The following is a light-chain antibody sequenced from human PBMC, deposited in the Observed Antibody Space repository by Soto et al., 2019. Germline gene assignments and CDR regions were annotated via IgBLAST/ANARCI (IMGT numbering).Light chain of an antibody. CDR2: GAS. CDR3: QQYGSSPFT. V-gene: IGKV3-20*01. J-gene: IGKJ4*01. Sequence: EIVLTQSPGTLSLAPGERATLSCRASQSVSSSYLAWYQQTPGQAPRLLIYGASSRATGIPDRFSGSGSGTDFTLTISRLEPEYCAVYYCQQYGSSPFTFGGGTKVEIK. CDR1: QSVSSSY.